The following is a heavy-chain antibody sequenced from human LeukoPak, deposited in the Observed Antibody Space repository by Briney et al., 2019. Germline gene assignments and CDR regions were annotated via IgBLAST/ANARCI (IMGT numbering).Heavy chain of an antibody. CDR1: GYTFTSYY. D-gene: IGHD1-1*01. V-gene: IGHV1-46*01. Sequence: ASVKVSCKASGYTFTSYYMHWVRLAPGQGLEWMGIINPSGGSTSYAQKFQGRVTMTRDMSTSTVYMELSSLRSEDTAVYYCARGRISRLQLVYWGQGTLVTVSS. CDR3: ARGRISRLQLVY. J-gene: IGHJ4*02. CDR2: INPSGGST.